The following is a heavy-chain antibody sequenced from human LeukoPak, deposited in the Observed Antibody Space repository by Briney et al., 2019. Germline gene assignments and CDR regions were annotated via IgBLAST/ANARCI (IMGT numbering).Heavy chain of an antibody. CDR1: GYTFTSYY. D-gene: IGHD3-9*01. CDR3: ARVGYDILTGYSSHSGKSGDYYYYYYMDV. CDR2: INPSGGST. Sequence: GASVKVSCKASGYTFTSYYMHWVRQAPGQGLEWMGIINPSGGSTSHAQKFQGRVTMTRDMSTSTVYMELSSLRSEDTAVYYCARVGYDILTGYSSHSGKSGDYYYYYYMDVWGKGTTVTVSS. J-gene: IGHJ6*03. V-gene: IGHV1-46*01.